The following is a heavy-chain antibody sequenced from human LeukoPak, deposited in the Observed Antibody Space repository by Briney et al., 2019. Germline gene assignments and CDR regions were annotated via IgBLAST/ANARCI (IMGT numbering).Heavy chain of an antibody. V-gene: IGHV4-59*01. Sequence: TPSETLSLTCTAYGASISSYYWSWIRQPPGKGLEWIGYIYYTGSTNYHPSLKSRVTISVDTSKNQFSLKLSSVTAADTAVYYGSSNLGITGTKYYFDYWGQGTLVIVSS. D-gene: IGHD1-20*01. CDR1: GASISSYY. CDR2: IYYTGST. CDR3: SSNLGITGTKYYFDY. J-gene: IGHJ4*02.